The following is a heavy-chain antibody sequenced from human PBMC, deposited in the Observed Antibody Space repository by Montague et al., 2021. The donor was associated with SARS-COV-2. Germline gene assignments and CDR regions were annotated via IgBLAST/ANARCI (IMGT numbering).Heavy chain of an antibody. V-gene: IGHV4-59*01. D-gene: IGHD1-14*01. CDR2: IYYSGTT. Sequence: SETLSLTCTVSGGSISGYFWSWIRQSPGKGLEWIGYIYYSGTTKYNPALKSRVAISLETSKNQFSLKLNSVTAADTAVYYCARETMTADAFDIWGQGTMVTVSS. J-gene: IGHJ3*02. CDR3: ARETMTADAFDI. CDR1: GGSISGYF.